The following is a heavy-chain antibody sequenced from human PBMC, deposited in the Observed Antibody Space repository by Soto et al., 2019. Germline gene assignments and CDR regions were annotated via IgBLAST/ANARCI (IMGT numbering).Heavy chain of an antibody. J-gene: IGHJ3*02. CDR3: ARDPYQLLYAFEI. CDR1: GFTFSDYY. CDR2: ISSSGSTI. Sequence: QVQLVESGGGLVKPGGSLRLSCAASGFTFSDYYMSWIRQAPGKGLEWVSYISSSGSTIYYADSVKGRFTISRDNAKNSLYLQMTSLRAAATAVYYCARDPYQLLYAFEIWGQGTMVTGSS. D-gene: IGHD2-2*01. V-gene: IGHV3-11*01.